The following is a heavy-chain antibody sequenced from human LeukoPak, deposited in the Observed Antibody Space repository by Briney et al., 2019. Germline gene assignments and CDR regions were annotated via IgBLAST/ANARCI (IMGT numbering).Heavy chain of an antibody. D-gene: IGHD1-26*01. J-gene: IGHJ6*03. CDR3: ARVGSPPWGYYYYMDV. CDR2: ISSSGSTI. CDR1: GFTFSDYY. Sequence: ESGGGLVKPGGSLRLSCAASGFTFSDYYMNWVRQAPGKGLEWVSYISSSGSTIYYADSVKGRFTISRDNAKNSLYLQMNSLRAEDTAVYYCARVGSPPWGYYYYMDVWGKGTTVTVSS. V-gene: IGHV3-11*04.